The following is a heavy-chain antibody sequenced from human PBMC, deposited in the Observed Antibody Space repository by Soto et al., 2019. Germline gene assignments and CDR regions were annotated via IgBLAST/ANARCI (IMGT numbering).Heavy chain of an antibody. CDR1: GTSMTGHF. CDR3: ARGVYLSLVRTGWFDP. J-gene: IGHJ5*02. D-gene: IGHD3-10*01. V-gene: IGHV4-59*11. CDR2: GYYSGST. Sequence: PSETLSLTCTVSGTSMTGHFWSWMRQPPGKGLEWIGYGYYSGSTLYNPSLKSRVTISLDTSKNHLSLRLSSVTSADTAVYYCARGVYLSLVRTGWFDPWGQGTLVTVSS.